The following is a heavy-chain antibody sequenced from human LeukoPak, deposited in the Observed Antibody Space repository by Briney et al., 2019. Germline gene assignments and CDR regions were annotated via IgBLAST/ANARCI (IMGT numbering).Heavy chain of an antibody. CDR2: INHSGST. V-gene: IGHV4-34*01. CDR1: GGSFSGYY. D-gene: IGHD3-16*02. J-gene: IGHJ3*02. Sequence: SETLSLTCAVYGGSFSGYYWSWIRQPPGKGLEWIGEINHSGSTNYNPSLKSRVTISVDTSKNQFSLKLSSVTAADTAVYYCARRPYDYVWGSYRDDAFDIWGQGTMVTVSS. CDR3: ARRPYDYVWGSYRDDAFDI.